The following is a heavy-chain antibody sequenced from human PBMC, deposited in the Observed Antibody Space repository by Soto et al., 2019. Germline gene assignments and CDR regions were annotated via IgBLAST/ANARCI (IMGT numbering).Heavy chain of an antibody. J-gene: IGHJ4*02. CDR3: ARDFAYFDS. V-gene: IGHV4-61*01. CDR2: VYHTGRT. CDR1: GGSFKSGSYS. D-gene: IGHD3-3*01. Sequence: SETLSLTCTVSGGSFKSGSYSWCWIRQPPGKGLEWIGYVYHTGRTSYNPSLKSRVSISIDTSKNQFSLNLDSVTAVDTAVYFCARDFAYFDSWGQGTLVTVSS.